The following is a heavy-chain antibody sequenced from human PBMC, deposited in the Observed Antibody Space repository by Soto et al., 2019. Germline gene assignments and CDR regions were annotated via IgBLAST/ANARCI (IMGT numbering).Heavy chain of an antibody. CDR2: IYDSGIT. Sequence: SETLSLTCSVSGGSITNYYWSWIRQPPGKGLEWIGYIYDSGITNYNPSLKSRVTISVDTSKNQFSLKLSSVAAADTAVYYCARGDDYYDNSGYPNLFDYWGQGTLVTVSS. J-gene: IGHJ4*02. CDR1: GGSITNYY. CDR3: ARGDDYYDNSGYPNLFDY. D-gene: IGHD3-22*01. V-gene: IGHV4-59*08.